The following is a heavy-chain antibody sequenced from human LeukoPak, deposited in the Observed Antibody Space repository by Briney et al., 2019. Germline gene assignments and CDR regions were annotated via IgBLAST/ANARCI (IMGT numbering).Heavy chain of an antibody. CDR3: AKTGSSRFDY. D-gene: IGHD1-26*01. V-gene: IGHV3-23*01. CDR2: FSGSGGST. J-gene: IGHJ4*02. Sequence: AGSLSLSSSASRFTFSSYTMSWLPHAPGQGLEWVSAFSGSGGSTYYADSVKGRFTISRDNSKNTLFLQMNSLRAEDTAVYYCAKTGSSRFDYWGQGTLVTVSS. CDR1: RFTFSSYT.